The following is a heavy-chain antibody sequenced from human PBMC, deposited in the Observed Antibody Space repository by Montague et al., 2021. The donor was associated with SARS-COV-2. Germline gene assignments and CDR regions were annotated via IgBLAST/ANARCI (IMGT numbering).Heavy chain of an antibody. CDR1: GFSLNTSGEG. D-gene: IGHD4-17*01. CDR3: VRYGDYGSWFDP. Sequence: PALVKPTQTLTLTCTFSGFSLNTSGEGVGWVRQPPGKALEWLALIYWADDERSSPSLKSRSTISKDTTKNEVVLTVANMDPVDTATYYCVRYGDYGSWFDPWGQGTLVTVSS. V-gene: IGHV2-5*02. CDR2: IYWADDE. J-gene: IGHJ5*02.